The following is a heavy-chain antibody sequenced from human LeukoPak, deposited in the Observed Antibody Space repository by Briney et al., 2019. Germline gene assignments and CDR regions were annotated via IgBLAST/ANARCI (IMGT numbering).Heavy chain of an antibody. CDR2: IYTSGST. CDR3: ARHLRPAANNNWLDP. CDR1: GGSISSGSYY. Sequence: SETLSLTCTVSGGSISSGSYYWSWIRQPAGKGLEWIGRIYTSGSTNYNPSLKSRVTITVDTSKNQFSLKLSSVTAADTAVYYCARHLRPAANNNWLDPWGQGTLVTVSS. V-gene: IGHV4-61*02. D-gene: IGHD2-2*01. J-gene: IGHJ5*02.